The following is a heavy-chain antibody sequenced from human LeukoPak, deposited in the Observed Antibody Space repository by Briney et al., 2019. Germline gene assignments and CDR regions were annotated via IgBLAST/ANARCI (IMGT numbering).Heavy chain of an antibody. CDR1: GFTFSSYG. Sequence: PGGSLRLSCAASGFTFSSYGMHRVRQAPGKGLEWVAVMSFDGSHTYYADSVKGRFTISRDNSKNTLYLQMNSLRAEDTAVYYCAKDRAVATRSRRRLYNWFDPWGQGTLVTVSS. CDR2: MSFDGSHT. J-gene: IGHJ5*02. D-gene: IGHD4-23*01. CDR3: AKDRAVATRSRRRLYNWFDP. V-gene: IGHV3-30*18.